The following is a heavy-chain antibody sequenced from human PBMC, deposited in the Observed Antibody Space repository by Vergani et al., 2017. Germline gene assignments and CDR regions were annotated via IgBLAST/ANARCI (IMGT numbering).Heavy chain of an antibody. V-gene: IGHV3-64*07. CDR3: ARIRAYHHGNNWYLDL. Sequence: EVQLEESGGGLVQPGGSLRLSCVGSGFSFSTYALQWVRQAPGKGLQYVSVISGNGDTAYYADSVKDRFTISRDNARNTVYLQMGGLSPDDMGVYYCARIRAYHHGNNWYLDLWGRGTQVTVSS. CDR1: GFSFSTYA. CDR2: ISGNGDTA. J-gene: IGHJ2*01. D-gene: IGHD2-2*01.